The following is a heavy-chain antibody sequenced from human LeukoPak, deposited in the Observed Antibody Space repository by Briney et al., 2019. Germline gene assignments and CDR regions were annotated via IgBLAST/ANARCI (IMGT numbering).Heavy chain of an antibody. J-gene: IGHJ3*02. CDR1: GDSVSSNSAA. CDR2: TYYRSKWYN. V-gene: IGHV6-1*01. CDR3: ASHRSDYGDYLAAFDI. D-gene: IGHD4-17*01. Sequence: SQTLSLTCAISGDSVSSNSAAWIWIRQSPSRGLEWLGSTYYRSKWYNDYAISVRNRITITPDTSKNQFSLQLKSVAPEDTAMYYCASHRSDYGDYLAAFDIWGQGTMVTVSS.